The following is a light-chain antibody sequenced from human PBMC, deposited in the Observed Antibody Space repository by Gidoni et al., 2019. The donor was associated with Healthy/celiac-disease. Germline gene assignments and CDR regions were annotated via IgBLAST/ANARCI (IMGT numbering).Light chain of an antibody. Sequence: EIVLTQYPGTLSLSPGERPTLSCRASQSVSSSYLAWYQQKPGQAPSLLIYGASSRATGIPDRFIGSGSGTDFTLTISRLEPEDFAVYYCQQYGSSPRFGPXTKVDIK. CDR2: GAS. V-gene: IGKV3-20*01. CDR3: QQYGSSPR. J-gene: IGKJ3*01. CDR1: QSVSSSY.